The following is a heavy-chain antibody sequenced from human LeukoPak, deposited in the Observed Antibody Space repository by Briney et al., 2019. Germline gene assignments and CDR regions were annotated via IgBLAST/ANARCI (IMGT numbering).Heavy chain of an antibody. CDR3: ARLPPNRDIVVIPAARGYYYYYMDV. J-gene: IGHJ6*03. V-gene: IGHV4-34*01. CDR2: INHSGST. CDR1: GGSFSGYY. Sequence: PSETLSLTCAVYGGSFSGYYWTWIRQPPGKGLEWIGEINHSGSTNYNPTLKSRVTISLNTSKNQFSLKLTSVTAADTAVYYCARLPPNRDIVVIPAARGYYYYYMDVWGKGTTVTVSS. D-gene: IGHD2-2*01.